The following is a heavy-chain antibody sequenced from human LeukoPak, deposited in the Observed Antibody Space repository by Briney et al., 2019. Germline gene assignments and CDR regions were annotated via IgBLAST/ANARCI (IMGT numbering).Heavy chain of an antibody. CDR2: INTNTGNP. V-gene: IGHV7-4-1*02. CDR1: GYTFTNYG. CDR3: ARVWFSRGNWFDP. D-gene: IGHD3-10*01. Sequence: ASVKVSCKASGYTFTNYGMHWVRQAPGQGPEWMGWINTNTGNPTYAQGFTGRFVFSLDTSVSTAYLQISSLKAEDTAVYYCARVWFSRGNWFDPWGQGTLVTVSS. J-gene: IGHJ5*02.